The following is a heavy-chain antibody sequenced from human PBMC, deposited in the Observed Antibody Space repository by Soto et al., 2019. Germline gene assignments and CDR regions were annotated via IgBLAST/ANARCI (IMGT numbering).Heavy chain of an antibody. J-gene: IGHJ5*02. CDR1: GHTFTKYY. D-gene: IGHD2-21*02. CDR2: INPSGGST. V-gene: IGHV1-46*01. Sequence: QAQLVQSGAEVKEPGASVKVSCKASGHTFTKYYFHWVRQAPGQGLEWMGIINPSGGSTNYAERFKGRVTMTRDTSTSTMYMELSSLRSEDTAVYYCAREKVGEEPTPSWSLDPWGQGTLVTVSS. CDR3: AREKVGEEPTPSWSLDP.